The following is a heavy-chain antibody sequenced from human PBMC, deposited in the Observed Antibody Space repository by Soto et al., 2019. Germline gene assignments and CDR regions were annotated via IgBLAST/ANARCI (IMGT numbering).Heavy chain of an antibody. CDR3: ARDGRVAATLVRMDV. J-gene: IGHJ6*02. Sequence: QVQLVESGGGVVQPGRSLRLSCAASGFTFSSYGMHWVRQAPGKGLEWVAVIWYDGSNKYYADSVKGRFTISRDNSKNTLYLQMNSLRAEDTAVYYCARDGRVAATLVRMDVWGQGTTVTVSS. D-gene: IGHD2-15*01. V-gene: IGHV3-33*01. CDR2: IWYDGSNK. CDR1: GFTFSSYG.